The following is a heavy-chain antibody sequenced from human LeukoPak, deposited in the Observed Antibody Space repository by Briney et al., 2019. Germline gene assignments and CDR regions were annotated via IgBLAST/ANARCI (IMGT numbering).Heavy chain of an antibody. CDR1: GGSFSGYY. Sequence: SETLSLTCAVYGGSFSGYYWSWIRQPPGKGLEWIGEINHSGSTNYNPSLKSRVTISVDTSKNQFSLKLSSVTAADTAVYYCARARLPAATAFRLNWFDPWGQGTLVTVSS. V-gene: IGHV4-34*01. CDR3: ARARLPAATAFRLNWFDP. CDR2: INHSGST. J-gene: IGHJ5*02. D-gene: IGHD2-2*01.